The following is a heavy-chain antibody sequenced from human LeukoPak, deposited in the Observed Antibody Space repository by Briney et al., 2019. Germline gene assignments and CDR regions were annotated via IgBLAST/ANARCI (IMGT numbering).Heavy chain of an antibody. D-gene: IGHD4-17*01. CDR2: IQTSGRV. J-gene: IGHJ4*02. Sequence: SQTLSLTCSVSGDSFTSGPNYCTWIRRPAGKGLEWIGRIQTSGRVNYNPSLKSRVTVYLGTPKNLVSPQLTSVTAADTAVYYCARARGNCDYGDYFDSWGQGTQVTVSS. CDR3: ARARGNCDYGDYFDS. V-gene: IGHV4-61*02. CDR1: GDSFTSGPNY.